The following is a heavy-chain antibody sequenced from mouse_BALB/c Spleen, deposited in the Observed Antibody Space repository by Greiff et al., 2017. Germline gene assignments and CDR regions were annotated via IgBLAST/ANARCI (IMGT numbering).Heavy chain of an antibody. CDR2: ILPGSGST. CDR1: GYTFSSYW. J-gene: IGHJ3*01. D-gene: IGHD1-2*01. Sequence: QVQLQQSGAELMKPGASVKISCKATGYTFSSYWIEWVKQRPGHGLEWIGEILPGSGSTNYNEKFKGKATFTADTSSNTAYMQLSSLTSEDSAVYYCARSLRQAWFAYWGQGTLVTVSA. CDR3: ARSLRQAWFAY. V-gene: IGHV1-9*01.